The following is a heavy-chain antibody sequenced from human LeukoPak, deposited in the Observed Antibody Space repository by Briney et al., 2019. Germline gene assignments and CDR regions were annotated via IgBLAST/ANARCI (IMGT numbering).Heavy chain of an antibody. V-gene: IGHV4-59*01. D-gene: IGHD2-2*01. CDR3: ARADIVVVPDLYYYYYMDV. CDR1: GGSISIYY. J-gene: IGHJ6*03. Sequence: PSETLSLTCTVSGGSISIYYWSWIRQPPGKGLEWIGYIYYSGSNKYNPSLKNRITISVDTSQNQLSLKLSSVTAADTAVYYCARADIVVVPDLYYYYYMDVWGKGTTVTVSS. CDR2: IYYSGSN.